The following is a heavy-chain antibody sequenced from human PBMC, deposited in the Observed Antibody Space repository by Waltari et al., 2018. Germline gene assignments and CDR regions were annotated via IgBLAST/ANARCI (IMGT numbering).Heavy chain of an antibody. CDR3: ARDRVTMVITPLDL. CDR2: IIPVFGTT. D-gene: IGHD3-22*01. V-gene: IGHV1-69*01. J-gene: IGHJ2*01. Sequence: VQLVQSGSEVKRPGSSVKVSCQTSGGTFSDNAISWVRQAPGQGLEWMGEIIPVFGTTNYAQKFQGRVTLTADESTATAYMELSNLRYEDTAIYYCARDRVTMVITPLDLWGRGTLVIVSS. CDR1: GGTFSDNA.